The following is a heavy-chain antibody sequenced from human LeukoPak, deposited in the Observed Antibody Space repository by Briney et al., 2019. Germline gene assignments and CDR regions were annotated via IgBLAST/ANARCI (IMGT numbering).Heavy chain of an antibody. CDR2: ISSSSSYI. Sequence: GGSLRLSCAASGFTFSSYSMNWVRQAPGKGLEWVSSISSSSSYIYYADSVKGRFTISRDSAKNSLYLQMNSLRAEDTAVYYCARVGASYYYDSSGYYFDYWGQGTLVTVSS. D-gene: IGHD3-22*01. CDR3: ARVGASYYYDSSGYYFDY. V-gene: IGHV3-21*01. J-gene: IGHJ4*02. CDR1: GFTFSSYS.